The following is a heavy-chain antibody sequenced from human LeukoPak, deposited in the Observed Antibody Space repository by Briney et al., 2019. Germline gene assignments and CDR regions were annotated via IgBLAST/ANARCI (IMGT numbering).Heavy chain of an antibody. CDR2: INPNSGGT. CDR1: GYTFTGYY. J-gene: IGHJ5*02. Sequence: ASVKVSCKASGYTFTGYYMHWVRQAPGQGLEWMGWINPNSGGTNYAQKFQGRVTMTRDTSISTAYMGLSRLRSDDTAVYYCARDVDIVVVPAADVVSWFDPWGQGTLVTVSS. D-gene: IGHD2-2*03. V-gene: IGHV1-2*02. CDR3: ARDVDIVVVPAADVVSWFDP.